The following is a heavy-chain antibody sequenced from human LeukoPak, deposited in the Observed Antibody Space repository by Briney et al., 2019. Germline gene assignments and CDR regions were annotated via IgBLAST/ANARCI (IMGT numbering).Heavy chain of an antibody. Sequence: PGRSLRLSCAASGFTFSSYGMHWVRQAPGKGQEWVAVIWYDGSNKDYADAVKGRFTISRDNSKNTLYLQMNSLTAEDTAVYYCARDLGSSTSPYFQHWGQGTLVTVSS. J-gene: IGHJ1*01. CDR1: GFTFSSYG. D-gene: IGHD2-2*01. CDR3: ARDLGSSTSPYFQH. CDR2: IWYDGSNK. V-gene: IGHV3-33*01.